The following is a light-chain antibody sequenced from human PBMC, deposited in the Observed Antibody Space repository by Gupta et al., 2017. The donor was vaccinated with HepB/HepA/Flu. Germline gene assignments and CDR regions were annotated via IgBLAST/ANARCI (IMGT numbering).Light chain of an antibody. Sequence: SVLTQPPSASGAPALRVTSSCSGSSSTIGSNYVYWYQHLPGTAPKLLIYRNNQRPAVVPGRISGSKSGTSAALAIRGLRSEDEADYYCAAWDDSLSGRWVFGVGTKLTVL. CDR2: RNN. CDR3: AAWDDSLSGRWV. V-gene: IGLV1-47*01. J-gene: IGLJ3*02. CDR1: SSTIGSNY.